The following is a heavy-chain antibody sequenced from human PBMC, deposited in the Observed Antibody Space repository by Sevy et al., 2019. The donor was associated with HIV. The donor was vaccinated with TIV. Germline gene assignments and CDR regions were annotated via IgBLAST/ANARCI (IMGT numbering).Heavy chain of an antibody. D-gene: IGHD6-13*01. Sequence: GESLKISCKGSGYSFTSYWIGWVRQMPGKGLEWMGIIYPGDSDTRYSPSFQGQVTISADKSISTAYLQWSSLKASDTAMYYCARQIPGSSWCYLRFDYWGQGTLVTVSS. CDR1: GYSFTSYW. J-gene: IGHJ4*02. CDR3: ARQIPGSSWCYLRFDY. V-gene: IGHV5-51*01. CDR2: IYPGDSDT.